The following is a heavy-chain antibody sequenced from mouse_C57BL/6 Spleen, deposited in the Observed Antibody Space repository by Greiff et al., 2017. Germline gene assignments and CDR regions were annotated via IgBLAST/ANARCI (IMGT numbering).Heavy chain of an antibody. CDR2: INPYNGGT. V-gene: IGHV1-19*01. Sequence: EVKLQQSGPVLVKPGASVKMSCKASGYTFTDYYMNWVKQSHGKSLEWIGVINPYNGGTSYNQKFKGKATLTVDKSSSTAYMELNSLTSEDSAVYYCARGDSRFAYWGQGTLVTVSA. J-gene: IGHJ3*01. D-gene: IGHD3-3*01. CDR3: ARGDSRFAY. CDR1: GYTFTDYY.